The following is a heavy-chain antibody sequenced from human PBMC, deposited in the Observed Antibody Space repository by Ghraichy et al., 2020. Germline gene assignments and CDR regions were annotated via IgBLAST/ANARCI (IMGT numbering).Heavy chain of an antibody. V-gene: IGHV4-59*01. D-gene: IGHD6-13*01. J-gene: IGHJ5*02. CDR2: IYYSGST. Sequence: SETLSLTCTVSGGSINSYYWSWIRQPPGKGLEWIGYIYYSGSTNYNPSLKSRVTISVDTSKNQFSLKLSSVTAADTAVYYCARDLSIAAAGSNWFDPWGQGTLVTVSS. CDR1: GGSINSYY. CDR3: ARDLSIAAAGSNWFDP.